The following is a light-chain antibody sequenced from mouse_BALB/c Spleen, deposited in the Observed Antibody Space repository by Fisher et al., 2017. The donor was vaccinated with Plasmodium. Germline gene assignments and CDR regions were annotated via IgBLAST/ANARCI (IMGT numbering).Light chain of an antibody. J-gene: IGKJ5*01. CDR3: SQSTHLPLT. CDR1: QSLLDNSGRTY. CDR2: LVS. V-gene: IGKV1-135*01. Sequence: VLTQTPLTLSVTIGQPASISCKSSQSLLDNSGRTYLNWLLQRPGQSPKRLIYLVSKLDSGVPDRFTGSGSGTDFTLKISRVEAEDLGVFFCSQSTHLPLTFGAGTRLELK.